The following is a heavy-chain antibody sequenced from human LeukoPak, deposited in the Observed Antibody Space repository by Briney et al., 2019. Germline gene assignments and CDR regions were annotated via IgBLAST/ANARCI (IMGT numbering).Heavy chain of an antibody. CDR1: GFTFSSYA. J-gene: IGHJ4*02. CDR2: ISGSGGST. V-gene: IGHV3-23*01. CDR3: AKDRSSSWYRAAPYYFDY. D-gene: IGHD6-13*01. Sequence: GGSLRLSCAASGFTFSSYAMSWVRQAPGKGLEWVSAISGSGGSTYYADSVKGRFTISRDNSKNTLYLQMNSLRAEDTAVYYCAKDRSSSWYRAAPYYFDYWGQGTLVTVSS.